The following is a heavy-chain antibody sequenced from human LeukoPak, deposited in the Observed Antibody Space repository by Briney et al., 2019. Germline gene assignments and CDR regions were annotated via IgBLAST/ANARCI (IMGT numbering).Heavy chain of an antibody. J-gene: IGHJ6*02. V-gene: IGHV3-23*01. CDR3: AKDNKYYYGSGSWIMDV. CDR2: ISGSGGST. D-gene: IGHD3-10*01. Sequence: GGSLRLSCAASGFTFSSYAMSWVRQAPGKGLEWVSAISGSGGSTYYADSVKGRFTISRDNSKNTLYLQMNSLRAEDTAVYYCAKDNKYYYGSGSWIMDVWGQGTTVNVSS. CDR1: GFTFSSYA.